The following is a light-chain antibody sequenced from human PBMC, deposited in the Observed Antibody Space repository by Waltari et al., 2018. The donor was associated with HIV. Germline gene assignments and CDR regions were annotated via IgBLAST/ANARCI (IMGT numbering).Light chain of an antibody. CDR3: CSYAGSYTWV. CDR1: SSDVGGYNY. Sequence: QSALTQPRSVSGSPGQSVTISCTGPSSDVGGYNYVSWYQQHPGKAPKVMIYDVSKWPSGVPDRFSGSKSGNTASLTISGLQADDEADYYCCSYAGSYTWVFGGGTKLTVL. CDR2: DVS. J-gene: IGLJ3*02. V-gene: IGLV2-11*01.